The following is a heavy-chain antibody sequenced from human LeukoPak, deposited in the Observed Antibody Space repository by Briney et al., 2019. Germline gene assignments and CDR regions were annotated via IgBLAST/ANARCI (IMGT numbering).Heavy chain of an antibody. V-gene: IGHV1-69*04. D-gene: IGHD6-13*01. CDR2: IIPILGIA. CDR1: GGTFSSYA. CDR3: ARDRWGVAAAGPYFDY. J-gene: IGHJ4*02. Sequence: ASVKVSCKASGGTFSSYAISWVRQAPGQGLEWMGRIIPILGIANYAQKFQGRVTITADKSTSTAYMELSSLRSEDTAVYYCARDRWGVAAAGPYFDYWGQGTLVTVSS.